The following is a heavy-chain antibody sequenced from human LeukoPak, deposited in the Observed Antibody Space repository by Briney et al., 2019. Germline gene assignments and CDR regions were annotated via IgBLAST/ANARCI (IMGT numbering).Heavy chain of an antibody. CDR1: GFTFSRYT. CDR3: ARDSDEYCSGGACSAFDH. V-gene: IGHV3-21*01. CDR2: TSSSSSYI. D-gene: IGHD2-15*01. J-gene: IGHJ4*02. Sequence: PGGSLRLSCAASGFTFSRYTMNWVRQAPGKGLEWVSSTSSSSSYIYYADSMKGRFTISRDNAKKSLYLQMNSLRAEDTAVYYCARDSDEYCSGGACSAFDHWGQGTLVTVSS.